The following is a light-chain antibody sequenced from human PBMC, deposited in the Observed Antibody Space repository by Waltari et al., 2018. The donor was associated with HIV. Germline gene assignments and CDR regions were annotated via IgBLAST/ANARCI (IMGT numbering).Light chain of an antibody. Sequence: QSVLTQPPSVSGAPGQRVTISCTGSSSNIGAGYDVHWYQQLPGTAPKLLIYDNSHRPSGVPDLFSGSKSVASASLAITGLQAADEADYYCQSYDSSLTTWVFGGGTKLTVL. CDR3: QSYDSSLTTWV. V-gene: IGLV1-40*01. J-gene: IGLJ3*02. CDR2: DNS. CDR1: SSNIGAGYD.